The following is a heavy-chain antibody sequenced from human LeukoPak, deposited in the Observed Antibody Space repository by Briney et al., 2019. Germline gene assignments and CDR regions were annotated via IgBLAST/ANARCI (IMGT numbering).Heavy chain of an antibody. CDR3: ARQGLDGGAFY. V-gene: IGHV4-39*01. D-gene: IGHD4-23*01. Sequence: SETLSLTCTVSGGSISSSSYYWGWIRQPPGKGLEWIGSIYYSGSTYYNPSLESRVTISVDTSKNQFSLKLGSVTAADTAVYYCARQGLDGGAFYWGQGTLVTVSS. CDR2: IYYSGST. CDR1: GGSISSSSYY. J-gene: IGHJ4*02.